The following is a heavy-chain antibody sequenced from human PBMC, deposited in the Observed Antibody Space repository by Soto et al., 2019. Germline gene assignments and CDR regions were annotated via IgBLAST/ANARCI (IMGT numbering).Heavy chain of an antibody. CDR3: VRDFMTMAGIN. J-gene: IGHJ4*02. D-gene: IGHD6-19*01. CDR2: ISGGGTST. Sequence: EVQLLESGGALVQPGGSLRLSCAASGFSFGGYAMSWVRQAPGKGLGWVSGISGGGTSTYYADSVKGRFTISRDNAKNTLYLQMNSLRGEDTAVYYCVRDFMTMAGINWGQGTLVTVSS. CDR1: GFSFGGYA. V-gene: IGHV3-23*01.